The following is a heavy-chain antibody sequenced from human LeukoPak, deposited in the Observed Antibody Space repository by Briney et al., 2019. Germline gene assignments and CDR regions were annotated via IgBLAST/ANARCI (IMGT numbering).Heavy chain of an antibody. CDR2: IGSRVYGGTI. V-gene: IGHV3-49*03. CDR1: GFTFGDYA. J-gene: IGHJ4*02. D-gene: IGHD6-13*01. CDR3: TRSMGIATAGTFYYFDS. Sequence: PGRSLRLSCTASGFTFGDYAMSWFRQAPGKGLEWVAFIGSRVYGGTIEYAASVRGRFTISRDDSRSITYLQMNTLKTDDTAVYYCTRSMGIATAGTFYYFDSWGQGTLVTVSS.